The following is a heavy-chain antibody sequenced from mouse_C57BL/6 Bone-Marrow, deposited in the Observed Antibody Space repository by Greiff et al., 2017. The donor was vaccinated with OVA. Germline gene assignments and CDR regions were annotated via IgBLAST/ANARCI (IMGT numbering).Heavy chain of an antibody. J-gene: IGHJ4*01. D-gene: IGHD1-1*01. CDR3: ARKGGSSYVYAMDY. V-gene: IGHV1-18*01. CDR1: GYTFTDYN. Sequence: EVQLQQSGPELVKPGASVKIPCKASGYTFTDYNMDWVKQSHGKSLEWIGDINPNNGGTIYNQKFKGKATLTVDKSSSTAYMELRSLTSEDTAVYYCARKGGSSYVYAMDYWGQGTSVTVSS. CDR2: INPNNGGT.